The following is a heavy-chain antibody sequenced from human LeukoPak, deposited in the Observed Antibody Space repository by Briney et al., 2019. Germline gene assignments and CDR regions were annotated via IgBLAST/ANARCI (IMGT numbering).Heavy chain of an antibody. V-gene: IGHV1-46*01. CDR1: GYTFTSYY. J-gene: IGHJ5*02. CDR3: ARLEIDYDMLTGYYRDHWFDP. Sequence: GASVTVSCKASGYTFTSYYIHWVRQAPRQGLEWMGMINPSGGSTNYAQKFQGRFTISRDNSKNTPYLQMNSLRAEDTAVYFCARLEIDYDMLTGYYRDHWFDPWGQETLVSVSS. CDR2: INPSGGST. D-gene: IGHD3-9*01.